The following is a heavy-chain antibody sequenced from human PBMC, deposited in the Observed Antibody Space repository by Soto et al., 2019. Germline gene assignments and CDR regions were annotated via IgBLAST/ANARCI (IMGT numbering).Heavy chain of an antibody. V-gene: IGHV4-39*01. Sequence: SGTLSLTCNVSGGSISSGGYYWSWIRPPPGKGLEWIGSIYYSGSTYYNPSLKSRVTISVDTSKNQFSLKLSSVTAADTAVYYCARGGMDYMDVWGKGTTVTVSS. CDR1: GGSISSGGYY. CDR3: ARGGMDYMDV. CDR2: IYYSGST. J-gene: IGHJ6*03.